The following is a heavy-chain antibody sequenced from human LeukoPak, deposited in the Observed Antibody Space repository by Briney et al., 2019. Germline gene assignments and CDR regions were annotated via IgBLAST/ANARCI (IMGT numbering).Heavy chain of an antibody. CDR2: IKNDGSDK. V-gene: IGHV3-7*01. J-gene: IGHJ4*02. CDR3: ADLGYTD. CDR1: GFSFSSSW. D-gene: IGHD2-15*01. Sequence: PGGSLRLSCEASGFSFSSSWMTWVRQAPGKGLEWVATIKNDGSDKYYVDSVKGRFTLSRDNAKNPLYLQMNSLRVEDTAVYYCADLGYTDGGQGTLVTVSS.